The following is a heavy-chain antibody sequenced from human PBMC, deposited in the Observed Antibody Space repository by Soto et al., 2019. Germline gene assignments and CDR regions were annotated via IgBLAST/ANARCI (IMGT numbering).Heavy chain of an antibody. J-gene: IGHJ4*02. V-gene: IGHV2-5*02. CDR1: GFSLTTNGVG. CDR3: AYCGYYSSSWFPDY. D-gene: IGHD6-13*01. Sequence: QITLKESGPSLVKPTQTLTLTCTFSGFSLTTNGVGVGWIRQSPGEALEWLALIYWDDDKRYSPSLKSRLTITKEAAKNQCLLTMTNMDSVDKANYYCAYCGYYSSSWFPDYWGQGTLVTVSS. CDR2: IYWDDDK.